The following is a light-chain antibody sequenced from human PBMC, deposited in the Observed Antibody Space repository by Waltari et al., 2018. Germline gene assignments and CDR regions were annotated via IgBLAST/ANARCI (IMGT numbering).Light chain of an antibody. CDR3: QTGGHGTWV. V-gene: IGLV4-69*01. J-gene: IGLJ3*02. Sequence: LVLTQSPSASPSLGALVTLTCTLRSGYTSTVIAWLQQQPGKGPRYLMKVNSDGSHRKGDDIPDRFSASNSGTECYLTISSLQSEDEADYYCQTGGHGTWVFGGGTKLTVL. CDR2: VNSDGSH. CDR1: SGYTSTV.